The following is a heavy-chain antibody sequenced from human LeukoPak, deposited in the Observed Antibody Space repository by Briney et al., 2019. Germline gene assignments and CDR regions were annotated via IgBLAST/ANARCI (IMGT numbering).Heavy chain of an antibody. CDR3: AGDYNVSPGNFDC. CDR2: SYYSGTT. V-gene: IGHV4-59*08. Sequence: TSETLSLTCTVSGGSITSYYRNWIRQPPGKGLEWIGYSYYSGTTNYSPSLKGRVTISVDTSQSQFSLKLNSVTAADTAVYYCAGDYNVSPGNFDCWGQGTLVTVSS. D-gene: IGHD1-14*01. CDR1: GGSITSYY. J-gene: IGHJ4*02.